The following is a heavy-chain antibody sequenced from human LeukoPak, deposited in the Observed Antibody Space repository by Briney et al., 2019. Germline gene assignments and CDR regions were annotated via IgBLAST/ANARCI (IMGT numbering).Heavy chain of an antibody. CDR2: IYYSGST. CDR1: GGSISNYY. D-gene: IGHD6-19*01. V-gene: IGHV4-59*01. CDR3: ARGLYSSGWYPDY. J-gene: IGHJ4*02. Sequence: SETLSLTCTVSGGSISNYYWSWIRQPPGKGLEWIGYIYYSGSTYYNPSLKSRVTISVDTSKNQFSLKLSSVTAADTAVYYCARGLYSSGWYPDYWGQGTLVTVSS.